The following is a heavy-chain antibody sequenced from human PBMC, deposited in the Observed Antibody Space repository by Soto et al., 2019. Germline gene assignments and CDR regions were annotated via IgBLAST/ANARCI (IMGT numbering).Heavy chain of an antibody. CDR3: ARDGAVDTAMVYNWFDP. CDR2: IIPIFGTA. V-gene: IGHV1-69*06. J-gene: IGHJ5*02. CDR1: GGTFSSYA. Sequence: QVQLVQSGAEVKKPGSSVKVSCKASGGTFSSYAISWVRQAPGQGLEWMGGIIPIFGTANYAQKFQGRVTITADKSTSTAYMERSSLRSEDTAVYYCARDGAVDTAMVYNWFDPWGQGTLVTVSS. D-gene: IGHD5-18*01.